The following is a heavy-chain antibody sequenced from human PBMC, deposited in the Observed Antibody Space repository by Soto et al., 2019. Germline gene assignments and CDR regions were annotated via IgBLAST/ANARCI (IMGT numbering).Heavy chain of an antibody. J-gene: IGHJ4*02. CDR3: ASYYGSGIYHPKY. CDR1: GFTFSSYW. V-gene: IGHV3-74*01. D-gene: IGHD3-10*01. CDR2: INSDGRST. Sequence: EVQLVESGGGLVQPGGSLRLSCAASGFTFSSYWMHWVRQAPGKGQVWVSRINSDGRSTSYADSVKGRFTISRDNAKNTLYLQMNSLRAEDTAVYYCASYYGSGIYHPKYWGQGTLVTVAS.